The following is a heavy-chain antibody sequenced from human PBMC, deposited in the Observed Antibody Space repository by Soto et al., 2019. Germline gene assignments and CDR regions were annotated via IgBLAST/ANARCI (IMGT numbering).Heavy chain of an antibody. CDR3: ARMLAVNYYYYHVDV. CDR2: ILSSDEK. J-gene: IGHJ6*02. CDR1: GFSLRNARMG. D-gene: IGHD3-22*01. V-gene: IGHV2-26*01. Sequence: QVTLKESGHVLVKPTETLTLTCTVSGFSLRNARMGVSWIRQPPGKALEWLAHILSSDEKSYNTSLKGRVTLAQDTSKSQVVLTMTYVDPVDTATYFCARMLAVNYYYYHVDVWGEGITVTVSS.